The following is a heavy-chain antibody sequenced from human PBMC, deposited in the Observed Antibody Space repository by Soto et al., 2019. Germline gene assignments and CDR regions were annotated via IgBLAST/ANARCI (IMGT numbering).Heavy chain of an antibody. CDR3: ARSIVVVTELDY. D-gene: IGHD2-21*02. CDR2: INAGNGNT. CDR1: GYTFTSYA. Sequence: QVQLVQSGAEEKKPGASVKVSCKASGYTFTSYAMHWVRQAPGQRLEWMGWINAGNGNTKYSQKFQGRVTITRDTSASTAYMELSSMRSEDTAVYYCARSIVVVTELDYWGQGTLVTVSS. V-gene: IGHV1-3*05. J-gene: IGHJ4*02.